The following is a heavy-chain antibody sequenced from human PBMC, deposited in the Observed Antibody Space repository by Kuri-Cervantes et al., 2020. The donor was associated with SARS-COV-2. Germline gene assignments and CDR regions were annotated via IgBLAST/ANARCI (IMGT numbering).Heavy chain of an antibody. Sequence: SETLSLTCAVSGYSISSSYYWSWIRQPPGKGLEWIGYIYYSGSTNYNPSLKSRVTISVDTSKNQFSLKLSSVTAADTAVYYCARALWSGYCTFDIWGQGTMVTVSS. J-gene: IGHJ3*02. CDR3: ARALWSGYCTFDI. V-gene: IGHV4-61*01. D-gene: IGHD3-3*01. CDR2: IYYSGST. CDR1: GYSISSSYY.